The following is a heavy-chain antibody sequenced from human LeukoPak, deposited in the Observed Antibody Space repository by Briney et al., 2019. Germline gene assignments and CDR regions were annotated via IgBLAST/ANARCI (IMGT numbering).Heavy chain of an antibody. Sequence: GGSLSLSCAASGFTFSSYAMSWVRQAPGRGLEWVSAISGSGGSTYYADSAKGRFTNSRGNAKNSLYLQMNSLSAEDTALYYCARVMYYYDSSGYYYFDYWGQGTLVTVSS. CDR1: GFTFSSYA. J-gene: IGHJ4*02. D-gene: IGHD3-22*01. V-gene: IGHV3-23*01. CDR2: ISGSGGST. CDR3: ARVMYYYDSSGYYYFDY.